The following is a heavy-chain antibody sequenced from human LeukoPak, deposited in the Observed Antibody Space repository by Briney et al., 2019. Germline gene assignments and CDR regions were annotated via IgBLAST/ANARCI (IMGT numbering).Heavy chain of an antibody. CDR2: ISSSGSTI. CDR1: GFTFSDYY. V-gene: IGHV3-11*04. D-gene: IGHD6-6*01. J-gene: IGHJ3*02. CDR3: ARFSSSGPDDAFDI. Sequence: WGGPRLSFAAPGFTFSDYYMSWIRPAPGEGGEWGLYISSSGSTIYYADSVKGQFTISRDNAKNSLYLQMNSLRAEDTAVYYCARFSSSGPDDAFDIWGQGTMVTVSS.